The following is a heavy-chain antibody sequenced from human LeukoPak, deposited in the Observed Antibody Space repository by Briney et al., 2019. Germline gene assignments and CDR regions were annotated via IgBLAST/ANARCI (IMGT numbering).Heavy chain of an antibody. D-gene: IGHD3-10*01. CDR2: INHSGST. J-gene: IGHJ4*02. CDR1: GGSFSGYY. V-gene: IGHV4-34*01. Sequence: SETLSLTCAVYGGSFSGYYWSWIRQPPGKGLEGIGEINHSGSTNYNPSLKSRVTISVDTSKNQFSLKLSSVTAAETAVYYCARAYGSGSPIDYWGQGTMVTVSS. CDR3: ARAYGSGSPIDY.